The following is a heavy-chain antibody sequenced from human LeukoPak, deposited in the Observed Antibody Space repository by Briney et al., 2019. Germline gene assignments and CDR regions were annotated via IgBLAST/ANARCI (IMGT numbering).Heavy chain of an antibody. CDR3: ARPIGGSGSYYKFYYYYGMDV. D-gene: IGHD3-10*01. CDR2: MNPNSGNT. CDR1: GYTFTSYD. J-gene: IGHJ6*02. Sequence: ASVKVSCKASGYTFTSYDINWVRQATGQGLEWMGWMNPNSGNTGYAQKFQGRVTMTRNTSISTAYMELSSLRSEDTAVYYCARPIGGSGSYYKFYYYYGMDVWGQGTTVTVSS. V-gene: IGHV1-8*01.